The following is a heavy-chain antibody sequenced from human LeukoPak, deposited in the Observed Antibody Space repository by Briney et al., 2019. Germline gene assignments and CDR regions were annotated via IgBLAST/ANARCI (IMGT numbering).Heavy chain of an antibody. CDR2: ICYSGST. J-gene: IGHJ4*02. V-gene: IGHV4-59*08. D-gene: IGHD6-13*01. CDR3: VRHGWGSSWYPDY. CDR1: GGSIRNYY. Sequence: PSETLSLTCTISGGSIRNYYWSWVRQPPGKGLEWIGYICYSGSTNYNPSLKSRVTISVDTSKNQFSLKLSSVTAADTAVYYCVRHGWGSSWYPDYWGQGTLVTVSS.